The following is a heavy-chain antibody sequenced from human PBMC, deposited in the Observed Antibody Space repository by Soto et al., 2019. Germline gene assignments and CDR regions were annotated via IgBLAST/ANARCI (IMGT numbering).Heavy chain of an antibody. CDR2: IYYSGST. Sequence: QVQLQESGPGLVKPSQTLSLTCTVSGGSISSGDYYWSWIRQPPGKGLEWIGYIYYSGSTYYNPSITRRVTISVDTSKNQFSLKLSSVTAADTAVYYCARVTGRELRVYWGQGTLVTVSS. V-gene: IGHV4-30-4*01. CDR3: ARVTGRELRVY. CDR1: GGSISSGDYY. D-gene: IGHD3-10*01. J-gene: IGHJ4*02.